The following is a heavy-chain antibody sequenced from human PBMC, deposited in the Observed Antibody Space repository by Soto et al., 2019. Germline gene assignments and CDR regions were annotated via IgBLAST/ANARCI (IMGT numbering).Heavy chain of an antibody. Sequence: SQTLSLTCAISGDSVSSNSAAWNWIRQSPSRGLEWLGRTYYRSKWYNDYAVSVKSRITINPDTSKNQFSLQLNSVTPEDTAVYYCARAEYQLLWDYYYYYMDVWGKGTTVTVS. D-gene: IGHD2-2*01. CDR2: TYYRSKWYN. CDR1: GDSVSSNSAA. V-gene: IGHV6-1*01. J-gene: IGHJ6*03. CDR3: ARAEYQLLWDYYYYYMDV.